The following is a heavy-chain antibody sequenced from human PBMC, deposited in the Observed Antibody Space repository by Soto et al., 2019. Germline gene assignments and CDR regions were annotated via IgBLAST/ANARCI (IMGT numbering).Heavy chain of an antibody. V-gene: IGHV4-4*02. CDR1: GGSVISSSW. Sequence: SETLSLTCGVSGGSVISSSWWTWVRQSPGKGLEWIGEIYHAGSPNYNPSFQSRVSISLDKSKNSFSLRLTSVTAADAAIYFCARGSSFRGDFDIWSQGTTVS. J-gene: IGHJ3*02. CDR3: ARGSSFRGDFDI. CDR2: IYHAGSP. D-gene: IGHD2-21*01.